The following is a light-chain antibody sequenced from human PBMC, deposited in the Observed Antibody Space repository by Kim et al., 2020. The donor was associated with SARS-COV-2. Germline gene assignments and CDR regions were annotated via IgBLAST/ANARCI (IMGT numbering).Light chain of an antibody. J-gene: IGKJ4*01. V-gene: IGKV3-11*01. CDR2: EAS. Sequence: PGERATLSCRAGQNIDTYLAWYQQRPGQAPRLLVYEASNRAAGVPDRFSGSGSGTDFTLTISSLEPEDFSLYYCQQRNSWPPAVTFGGGTKVDIK. CDR1: QNIDTY. CDR3: QQRNSWPPAVT.